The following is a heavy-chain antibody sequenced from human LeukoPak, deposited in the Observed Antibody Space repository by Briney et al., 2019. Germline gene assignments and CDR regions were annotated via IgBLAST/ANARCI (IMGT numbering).Heavy chain of an antibody. CDR3: ARDKKWSLDY. CDR2: ISTDSGKS. J-gene: IGHJ4*02. D-gene: IGHD2-15*01. V-gene: IGHV1-18*01. CDR1: GYTFTSNG. Sequence: ASVKVSCKASGYTFTSNGISWVRQAPGQGLGWMGWISTDSGKSNSAQKFQGRVTMTRDTSTRTAYMEMRSLTSDDTAVYYCARDKKWSLDYWGQGTLVIVSS.